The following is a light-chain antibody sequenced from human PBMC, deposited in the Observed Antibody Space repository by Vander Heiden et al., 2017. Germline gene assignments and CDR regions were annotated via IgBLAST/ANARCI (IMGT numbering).Light chain of an antibody. Sequence: IQLTQSPSSLSASVGDRVTITCRASQGISSYLAWYQQKPGKAPKLLIYAASTLQSGVPSRFSGSGSGTDFTFTISSLQPEDFATYYCQQLRGTFGPGTKVDIK. CDR2: AAS. J-gene: IGKJ3*01. V-gene: IGKV1-9*01. CDR3: QQLRGT. CDR1: QGISSY.